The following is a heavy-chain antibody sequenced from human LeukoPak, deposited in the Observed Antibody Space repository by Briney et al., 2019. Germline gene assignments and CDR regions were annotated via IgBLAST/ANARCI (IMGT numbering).Heavy chain of an antibody. D-gene: IGHD3-10*01. CDR2: FDPEDGET. Sequence: GASVKVSCKVAGYTLTELSMHWVRQAPGKGLEWMGGFDPEDGETIYAQKFQGRVTMTEDTSTDTAYMELSSLRSEDTAVYYCATPWFGELWHDAFDIWGQGTMVTVSS. CDR3: ATPWFGELWHDAFDI. J-gene: IGHJ3*02. CDR1: GYTLTELS. V-gene: IGHV1-24*01.